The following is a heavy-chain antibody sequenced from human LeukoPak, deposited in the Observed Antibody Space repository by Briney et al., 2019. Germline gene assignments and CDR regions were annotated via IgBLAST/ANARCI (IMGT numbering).Heavy chain of an antibody. CDR2: INPNSGGT. CDR1: GYTFTGYY. V-gene: IGHV1-2*02. D-gene: IGHD6-13*01. J-gene: IGHJ4*02. CDR3: ARDPFIAAANDY. Sequence: ASVKVSCKASGYTFTGYYMHWVRQAPGQGLEWMGWINPNSGGTNYAQKFQGRVTMTRDTSISTAYMELSRLRSDDTAVYYCARDPFIAAANDYWGQGTLVTVSS.